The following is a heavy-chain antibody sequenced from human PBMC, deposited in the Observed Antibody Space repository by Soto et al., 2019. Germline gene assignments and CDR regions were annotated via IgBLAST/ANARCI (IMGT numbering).Heavy chain of an antibody. V-gene: IGHV3-21*01. D-gene: IGHD3-22*01. J-gene: IGHJ3*01. CDR3: AVLPDDSSGYCGDVFAF. CDR2: ISSSSSYI. Sequence: WVSKKQGNGLEWVSAISSSSSYIYYADSVKGRFTSPRDNAKNSLYLQMNSVRAEDTAVYYCAVLPDDSSGYCGDVFAFWG.